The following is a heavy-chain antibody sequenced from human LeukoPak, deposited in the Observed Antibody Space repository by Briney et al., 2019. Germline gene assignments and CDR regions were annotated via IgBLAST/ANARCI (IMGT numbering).Heavy chain of an antibody. J-gene: IGHJ4*02. V-gene: IGHV3-49*04. Sequence: PGGSMRLSCTASGFTFGDYAMSWVRQAPGKGLEWVGFIRSKAYGGTTDYAAPVKGRFTISRDDSKNTLYLQMNSLKTEDTAVYYCTTDRFGETLDYWGQGTLVTVSS. CDR1: GFTFGDYA. CDR2: IRSKAYGGTT. D-gene: IGHD3-10*01. CDR3: TTDRFGETLDY.